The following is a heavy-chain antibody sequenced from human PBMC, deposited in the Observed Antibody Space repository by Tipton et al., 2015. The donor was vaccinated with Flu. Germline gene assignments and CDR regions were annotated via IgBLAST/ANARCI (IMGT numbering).Heavy chain of an antibody. D-gene: IGHD3-10*01. CDR2: FHNTGSIYNAKT. CDR3: ARVGAVTMVRGLAFDAFDI. Sequence: TLSLTCSVSGGSISRTPAFWGWVRQPPGKRPEWIAAFHNTGSIYNAKTYFNSSLNSRVTISLDKSKNQFSLNLSSVTAADTAVYYCARVGAVTMVRGLAFDAFDIWGLGTMVAVSS. V-gene: IGHV4-39*07. J-gene: IGHJ3*02. CDR1: GGSISRTPAF.